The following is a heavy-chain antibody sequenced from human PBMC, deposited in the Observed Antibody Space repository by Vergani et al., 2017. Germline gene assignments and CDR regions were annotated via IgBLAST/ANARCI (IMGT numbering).Heavy chain of an antibody. V-gene: IGHV4-34*01. D-gene: IGHD2-2*01. CDR1: GGSFSGYY. Sequence: QVQLQESGPGLVKPSETLSLTCTVYGGSFSGYYWSWIRQPPGKGLEWIGEINHSGSTNYNPSLKSRVTISVDTSKNQFSLKLSSVTAADTAVYYCASGGGACSSTSCYYYYGMDVWGQGTTVTVSS. CDR2: INHSGST. CDR3: ASGGGACSSTSCYYYYGMDV. J-gene: IGHJ6*02.